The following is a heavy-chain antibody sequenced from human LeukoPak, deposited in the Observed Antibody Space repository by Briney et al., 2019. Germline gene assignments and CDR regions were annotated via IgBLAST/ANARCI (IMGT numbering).Heavy chain of an antibody. CDR1: GGSISSYY. CDR3: ARGEDYRLPAH. V-gene: IGHV4-59*01. Sequence: PSETLSLTCTVSGGSISSYYWSWIRQPPGKGLEWIGYIYYSGSTNYNPSLKSRVTISADTSKNQFSLKLSSVTAADTAVYYCARGEDYRLPAHWGQGTLVTVSS. CDR2: IYYSGST. D-gene: IGHD4-11*01. J-gene: IGHJ4*02.